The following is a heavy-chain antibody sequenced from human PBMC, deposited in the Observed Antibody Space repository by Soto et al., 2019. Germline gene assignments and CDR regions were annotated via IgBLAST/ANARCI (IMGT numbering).Heavy chain of an antibody. CDR2: IIPILGIA. V-gene: IGHV1-69*02. Sequence: SVKVSCKASGGTFSSYTISWVRQAPGQGLEWMGRIIPILGIANYAQKFQGRVTITADKSTSTAYMELSSLRSEDTAVYYCARGDTDYYYMDVWGKGTTVTVSS. J-gene: IGHJ6*03. CDR1: GGTFSSYT. CDR3: ARGDTDYYYMDV.